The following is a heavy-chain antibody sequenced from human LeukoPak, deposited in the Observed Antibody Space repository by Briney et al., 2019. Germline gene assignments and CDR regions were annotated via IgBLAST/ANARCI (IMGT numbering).Heavy chain of an antibody. D-gene: IGHD5-18*01. V-gene: IGHV3-23*01. CDR3: ATKTAFDY. CDR2: ISSSGGST. Sequence: GGSLRLSCAASGFTFSSYGMSWVRQAPGKGLEWVSSISSSGGSTYYADSVRGRFTISRDNSRNTLFLQMIGPRGEDTAVYYCATKTAFDYWGQGTLVTVSS. J-gene: IGHJ4*02. CDR1: GFTFSSYG.